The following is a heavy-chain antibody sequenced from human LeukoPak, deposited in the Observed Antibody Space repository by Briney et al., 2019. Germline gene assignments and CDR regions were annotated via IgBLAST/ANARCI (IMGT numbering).Heavy chain of an antibody. CDR3: ARVGGSWQLIL. CDR1: GFSFANYW. J-gene: IGHJ4*02. CDR2: IWQDGSEI. D-gene: IGHD2-15*01. Sequence: GGSLRLSCAASGFSFANYWMSWVRQAPREEMGRVANIWQDGSEIFYMDSAQGRFTISRDNDKSSMYLQRNSLRGEATAVYFCARVGGSWQLILWGQGTLVTVS. V-gene: IGHV3-7*01.